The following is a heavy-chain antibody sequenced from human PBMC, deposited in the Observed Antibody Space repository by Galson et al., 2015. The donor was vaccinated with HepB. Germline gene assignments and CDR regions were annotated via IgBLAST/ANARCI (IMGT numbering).Heavy chain of an antibody. J-gene: IGHJ6*02. CDR1: GFTFGNAF. CDR2: IKSKTEGGTT. V-gene: IGHV3-15*01. D-gene: IGHD4-17*01. CDR3: TTVTVTVQNYYYQYGMDL. Sequence: SLRLSCAASGFTFGNAFMSWVRQAPGAGLEWVGRIKSKTEGGTTDYAAPVKGRFSISRDDSKGSLCLQMNSLETEDTAVYYCTTVTVTVQNYYYQYGMDLWGQGTTVTVSS.